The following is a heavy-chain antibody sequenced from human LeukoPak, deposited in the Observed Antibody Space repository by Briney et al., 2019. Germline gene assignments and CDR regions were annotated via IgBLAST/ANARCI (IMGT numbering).Heavy chain of an antibody. D-gene: IGHD1-26*01. J-gene: IGHJ4*02. Sequence: GGSLRLSCAASGFTFSSYWMHWVRQAPGKGLVWVSRINTDGSSTSYADSVKGRFAISRDNAKNTLYLQMNNLRAEDTAVYYCARGGELLRPADYWGQGTLVTVSS. V-gene: IGHV3-74*01. CDR2: INTDGSST. CDR3: ARGGELLRPADY. CDR1: GFTFSSYW.